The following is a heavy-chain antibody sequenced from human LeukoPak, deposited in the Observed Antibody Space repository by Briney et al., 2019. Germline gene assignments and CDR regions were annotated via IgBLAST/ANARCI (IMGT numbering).Heavy chain of an antibody. CDR2: TYYRSEWHT. CDR3: ASGWALS. Sequence: SQTLSLTCAISGDSVSSNNGAWNWIRQSPSRGLEWLGRTYYRSEWHTDYAFSVKGRITINADTSKNQFSLQLGYVTPEDTAVYYCASGWALSWGQGTLVTVSS. D-gene: IGHD1-26*01. CDR1: GDSVSSNNGA. J-gene: IGHJ5*02. V-gene: IGHV6-1*01.